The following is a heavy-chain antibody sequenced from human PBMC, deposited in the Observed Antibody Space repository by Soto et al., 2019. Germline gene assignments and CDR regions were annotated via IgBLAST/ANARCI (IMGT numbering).Heavy chain of an antibody. J-gene: IGHJ6*02. D-gene: IGHD3-10*01. Sequence: QVQLQESGPGLVKSSQTLSLTCTVSGGSISSDGNYWSWIRQHPGKGLEWIGYIYYSGSTYYNPSLKSRVTISVDTAQNQFSLKLNSVTAADTAVYYCARARMVRGIIYYYGMDVWGQGTTVTVS. V-gene: IGHV4-31*03. CDR3: ARARMVRGIIYYYGMDV. CDR2: IYYSGST. CDR1: GGSISSDGNY.